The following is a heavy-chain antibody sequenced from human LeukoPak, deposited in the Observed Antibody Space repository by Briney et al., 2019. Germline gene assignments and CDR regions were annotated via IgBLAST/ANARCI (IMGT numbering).Heavy chain of an antibody. CDR1: GFTFINAW. Sequence: TGGSLSHSCAASGFTFINAWLSWARPAPGKGLAWVGRIKSKTDGGTTDYAAPVKGRFTISRDDSKNTLYLQMNSLKTEDTAVYYCTTEMATNSGTTFDTSGQGKMVSVSS. D-gene: IGHD5-24*01. V-gene: IGHV3-15*01. J-gene: IGHJ3*02. CDR3: TTEMATNSGTTFDT. CDR2: IKSKTDGGTT.